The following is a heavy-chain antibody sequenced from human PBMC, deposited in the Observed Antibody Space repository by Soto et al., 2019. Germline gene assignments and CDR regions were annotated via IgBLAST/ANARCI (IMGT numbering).Heavy chain of an antibody. CDR1: GGSISSGGYY. Sequence: QVQLQESGPGLVKPSQTLSLTCTVSGGSISSGGYYWNWISQHPGKVLEWIGYIYYTETTSYTPSLKSGVTISVVASKIQFSLQLSSVTAADTAVYYSAREPLTWGQGTLVTVSS. CDR3: AREPLT. V-gene: IGHV4-31*03. CDR2: IYYTETT. J-gene: IGHJ4*02.